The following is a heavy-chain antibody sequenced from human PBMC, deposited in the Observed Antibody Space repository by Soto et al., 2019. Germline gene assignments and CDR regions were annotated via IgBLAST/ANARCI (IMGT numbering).Heavy chain of an antibody. CDR1: GFTFSSYA. CDR2: ISGSGGST. Sequence: GGSLRVSCAASGFTFSSYAMSWGRQAPGKGLEWVSAISGSGGSTYYADSVKGRFTISRDNSKNTLYLQMNSLRAEDTAVYYCAKDGAGTTGRKSFDIWGQGTMVTVSS. CDR3: AKDGAGTTGRKSFDI. J-gene: IGHJ3*02. D-gene: IGHD1-1*01. V-gene: IGHV3-23*01.